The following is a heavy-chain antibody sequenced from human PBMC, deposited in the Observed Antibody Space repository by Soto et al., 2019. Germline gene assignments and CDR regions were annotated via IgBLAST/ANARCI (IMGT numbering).Heavy chain of an antibody. CDR3: ARVGSYYRRWDFDY. J-gene: IGHJ4*02. CDR1: GGSISSYY. V-gene: IGHV4-4*07. Sequence: QVQLQESGPGLVKPSETLSLTCTVSGGSISSYYWSWIRQPAGKGLEWIGRIYTSGSTNYNPSLKSRVTKSVDTSKNQFSLKLSSVTAADTAVYYCARVGSYYRRWDFDYWGQGTLVTVSS. CDR2: IYTSGST. D-gene: IGHD1-26*01.